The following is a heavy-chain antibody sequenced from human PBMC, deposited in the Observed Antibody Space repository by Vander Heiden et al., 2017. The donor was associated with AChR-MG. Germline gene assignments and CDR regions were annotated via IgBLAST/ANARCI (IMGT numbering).Heavy chain of an antibody. D-gene: IGHD1-1*01. CDR2: MNPTSGNT. CDR3: AREDWNDERPFDY. Sequence: QVQLVQSGAEVKKPGASVKVSCKASGYPLTSYDINWVRQATGQGLEWMGWMNPTSGNTGYAQKFQGRVTMTRNTSISTAYMELSSLRSEDTAVYYCAREDWNDERPFDYWGQGTLVTVSS. J-gene: IGHJ4*02. CDR1: GYPLTSYD. V-gene: IGHV1-8*01.